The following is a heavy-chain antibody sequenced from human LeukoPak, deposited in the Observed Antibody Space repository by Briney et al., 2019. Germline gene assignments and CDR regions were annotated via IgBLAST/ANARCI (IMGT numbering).Heavy chain of an antibody. CDR2: IYYNGNT. CDR3: ARGRSNYYGMDV. D-gene: IGHD1-26*01. Sequence: SETLSLTCSVSDGPLNSYYWNWIRRPPGKGLGWIGYIYYNGNTNYSPSLKSRVTMSVDTSKNLFSLKVSSVTAADTAVYYCARGRSNYYGMDVWGQGATVTVSS. CDR1: DGPLNSYY. J-gene: IGHJ6*02. V-gene: IGHV4-59*01.